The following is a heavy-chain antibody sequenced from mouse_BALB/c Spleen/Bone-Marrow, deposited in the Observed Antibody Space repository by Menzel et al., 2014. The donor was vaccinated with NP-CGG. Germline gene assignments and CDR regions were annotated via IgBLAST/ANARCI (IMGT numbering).Heavy chain of an antibody. CDR3: VRSPGQVNF. V-gene: IGHV14-3*02. D-gene: IGHD3-3*01. Sequence: VQLQQSGAELVKPGALSSLQTLNLKLSCTASGFNIKDAYVHWVRQRPEQGLEWIGRIAPANGNTEYDPKFQGKATITADTSSNTAYLQLSSLTSEDTAGYYCVRSPGQVNFWGQGTLVTVSA. CDR1: GFNIKDAY. J-gene: IGHJ3*01. CDR2: IAPANGNT.